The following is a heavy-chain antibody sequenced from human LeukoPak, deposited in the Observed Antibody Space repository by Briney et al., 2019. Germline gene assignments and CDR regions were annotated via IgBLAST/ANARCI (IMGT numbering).Heavy chain of an antibody. V-gene: IGHV6-1*01. CDR2: KYYGCKWYK. J-gene: IGHJ3*01. CDR3: AIGGLIRGSINGFISFDV. Sequence: SQTLSLTCAISGDSVSRAYAGWRWIRHSRSGGVGWRGRKYYGCKWYKDAAGRYKDDAGSLKSRITVNVDTVKNPFSLQLISATPADAALYYCAIGGLIRGSINGFISFDVWGQGIMVTVSS. CDR1: GDSVSRAYAG. D-gene: IGHD3-10*01.